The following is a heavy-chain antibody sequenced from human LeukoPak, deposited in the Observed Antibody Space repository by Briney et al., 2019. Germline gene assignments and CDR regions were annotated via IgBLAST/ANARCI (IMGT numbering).Heavy chain of an antibody. CDR2: ISGSGGST. J-gene: IGHJ4*02. Sequence: GGSLRLSCAASGFTFDDCAMHWVRQAPGKGLEWVSGISGSGGSTYYADSVKGRFTISRDNSKNTLYLQMNSLRAEDTAVYYCAKDRQWLGTVDYWGQGTLVTVSS. CDR1: GFTFDDCA. CDR3: AKDRQWLGTVDY. V-gene: IGHV3-23*01. D-gene: IGHD6-19*01.